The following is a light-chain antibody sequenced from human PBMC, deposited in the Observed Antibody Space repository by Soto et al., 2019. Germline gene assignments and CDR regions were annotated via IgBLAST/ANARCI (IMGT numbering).Light chain of an antibody. CDR3: QQRSNRPLT. Sequence: EIVLAQSPATLSLSPGERATLSCRASQSVSSYLAWYQQKPGQAPRLLIYDASNRATVIPARFSGSGSGTDFTLTISSLETEDFAVYYCQQRSNRPLTFGGGTKVEIK. CDR2: DAS. CDR1: QSVSSY. V-gene: IGKV3-11*01. J-gene: IGKJ4*01.